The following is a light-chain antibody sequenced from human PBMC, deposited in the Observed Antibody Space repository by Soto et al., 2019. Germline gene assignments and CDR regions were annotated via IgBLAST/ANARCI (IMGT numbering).Light chain of an antibody. CDR3: QQYGPSLIT. Sequence: ENVLTQSPGTLSLSPGERATLSCRASQSVGNNLAWYQQRPGQAPTLLISDASSRATGIPDTFSGSGSGTDFTLTISTLEPEDFALYYCQQYGPSLITFGQGTRLEIK. CDR1: QSVGNN. V-gene: IGKV3-20*01. CDR2: DAS. J-gene: IGKJ5*01.